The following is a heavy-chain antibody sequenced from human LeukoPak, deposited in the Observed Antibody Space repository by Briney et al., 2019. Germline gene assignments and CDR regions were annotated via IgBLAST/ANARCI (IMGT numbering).Heavy chain of an antibody. D-gene: IGHD6-6*01. CDR1: GFTFSSYG. Sequence: GGSLRLSCAASGFTFSSYGMHWVRQAPDKGLEWVAVISYDGSNKYYADSVKGRFTISRDNAKNSLYLQMNSLRAEDTALYYCARHSSSYYYYMDVWGKGTTVTVSS. J-gene: IGHJ6*03. CDR3: ARHSSSYYYYMDV. V-gene: IGHV3-30*03. CDR2: ISYDGSNK.